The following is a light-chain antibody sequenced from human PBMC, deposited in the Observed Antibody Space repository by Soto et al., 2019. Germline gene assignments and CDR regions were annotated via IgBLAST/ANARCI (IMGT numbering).Light chain of an antibody. Sequence: QSALTQPASVSGSPGQSITISCTGTSSDVGGYNYVSWYQHHPGKAPKLMIYDVTNRPSGVSNRFSGSKSGNTASLTISGLQAEGEADYYCTSYPTSSPYLVFGGGTQLTVL. J-gene: IGLJ3*02. V-gene: IGLV2-14*03. CDR2: DVT. CDR1: SSDVGGYNY. CDR3: TSYPTSSPYLV.